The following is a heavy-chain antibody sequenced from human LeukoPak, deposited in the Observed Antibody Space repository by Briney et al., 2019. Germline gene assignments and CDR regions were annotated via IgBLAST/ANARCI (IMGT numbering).Heavy chain of an antibody. Sequence: PGGSLRLSCAASAFTLGTYGIHWVRQAPGKGLEWVAFIRYDGSDKYYADSVKGRFTISRDNSKNTLYLQMNSLRAEDTAVYYCAKDVGQAAAARLDYWGQGTLVTVSS. CDR2: IRYDGSDK. J-gene: IGHJ4*02. CDR1: AFTLGTYG. CDR3: AKDVGQAAAARLDY. V-gene: IGHV3-30*02. D-gene: IGHD6-13*01.